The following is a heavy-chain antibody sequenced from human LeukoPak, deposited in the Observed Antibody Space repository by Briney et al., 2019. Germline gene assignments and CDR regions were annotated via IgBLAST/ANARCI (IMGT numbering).Heavy chain of an antibody. D-gene: IGHD2-2*01. CDR2: IYTSGST. CDR3: AREGAPYCSSTSCYLGWFDP. Sequence: PSETLSLTCAVYGGSFSGYYWSWIRQPAGKGLEWIGRIYTSGSTNYNPSLKSRVTISVDTSKNQFSLKLSSVTAADTAVYYCAREGAPYCSSTSCYLGWFDPWGQGTLVTVSS. J-gene: IGHJ5*02. V-gene: IGHV4-4*07. CDR1: GGSFSGYY.